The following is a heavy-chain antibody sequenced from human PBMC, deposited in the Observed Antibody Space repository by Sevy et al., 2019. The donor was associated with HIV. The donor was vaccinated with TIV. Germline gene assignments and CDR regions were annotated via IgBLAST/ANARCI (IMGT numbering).Heavy chain of an antibody. J-gene: IGHJ4*02. Sequence: SETLSLTCTVSGDSISSYYWSWIRQPPGKGLEWIGYFYYSGITNYNPSVKSRVNISVDKSRNQISLKLSSVTAADTAVYYCARGIVAYYFDYWGQGTLVTVSS. D-gene: IGHD5-12*01. V-gene: IGHV4-59*01. CDR2: FYYSGIT. CDR1: GDSISSYY. CDR3: ARGIVAYYFDY.